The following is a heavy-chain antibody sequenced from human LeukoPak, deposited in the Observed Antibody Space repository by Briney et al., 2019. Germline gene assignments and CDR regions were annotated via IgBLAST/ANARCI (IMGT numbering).Heavy chain of an antibody. CDR2: INPDSGGT. V-gene: IGHV1-2*02. CDR1: GYTFNDYY. J-gene: IGHJ5*02. Sequence: ASVKVSCKASGYTFNDYYMHWERQAPGQGLEWMGRINPDSGGTDYAQKFQGRVTMTRDTSITTAYMDLDRLRSDDTAVYYCARLGENGLLTGYFYPWGQGTLVTVSS. D-gene: IGHD3-9*01. CDR3: ARLGENGLLTGYFYP.